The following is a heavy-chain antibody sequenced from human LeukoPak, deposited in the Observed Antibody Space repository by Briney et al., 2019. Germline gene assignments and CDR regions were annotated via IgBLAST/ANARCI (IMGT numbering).Heavy chain of an antibody. CDR3: AKGGGYLLEPLYYFDY. CDR2: IRYDGSNK. V-gene: IGHV3-30*02. CDR1: GFTFSSYG. J-gene: IGHJ4*02. D-gene: IGHD3-22*01. Sequence: GGSLRLSCPAYGFTFSSYGMHWVRQAPGKGLEWVAFIRYDGSNKYYADSVKGRFTISRDNSKNTLYLQMNSLRAEDTAVYYCAKGGGYLLEPLYYFDYWGQGTLVTVSS.